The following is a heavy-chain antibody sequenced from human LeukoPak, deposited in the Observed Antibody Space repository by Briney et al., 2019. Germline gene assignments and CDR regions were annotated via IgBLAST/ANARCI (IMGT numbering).Heavy chain of an antibody. CDR2: IYTSGST. V-gene: IGHV4-4*07. Sequence: SETLSLTCTVSGGSISSYYWSWIRQPAGKGLEWIGRIYTSGSTNYNPSLKSRVTMSVDTSKNQFSLKLSSVTAADTAVYYCARGSRRTGSYESAFDYWGQGTLVTVSS. CDR3: ARGSRRTGSYESAFDY. J-gene: IGHJ4*02. D-gene: IGHD3-10*01. CDR1: GGSISSYY.